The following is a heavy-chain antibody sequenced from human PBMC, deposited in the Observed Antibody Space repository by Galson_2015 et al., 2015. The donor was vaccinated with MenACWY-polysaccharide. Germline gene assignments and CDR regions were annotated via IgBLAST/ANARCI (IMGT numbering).Heavy chain of an antibody. V-gene: IGHV1-46*01. CDR3: ARGLYQLLS. J-gene: IGHJ4*02. CDR1: GYTFTDYY. D-gene: IGHD2-2*01. CDR2: INPATGGT. Sequence: SVKVSCKASGYTFTDYYMRWVRQAPGQGLEWMGIINPATGGTGFAQKFQGRVTMTRDTSTSTVYMELSSLRSDDTAVYYCARGLYQLLSWGQGTLVTVSS.